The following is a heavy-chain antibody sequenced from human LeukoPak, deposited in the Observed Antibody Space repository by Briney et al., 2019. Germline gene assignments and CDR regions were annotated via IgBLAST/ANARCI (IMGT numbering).Heavy chain of an antibody. CDR2: INSDGSNT. CDR1: GFAFSSHW. D-gene: IGHD4-23*01. J-gene: IGHJ4*02. CDR3: TRDLIDFDYGDKGGNY. Sequence: GGSLRLSCAASGFAFSSHWMHGVRQVPGKGLVWLSRINSDGSNTIYADSVEGRFTISRDNVKNTLYLQMNSLRAEDTAVYYCTRDLIDFDYGDKGGNYWGQGTLVTVSS. V-gene: IGHV3-74*01.